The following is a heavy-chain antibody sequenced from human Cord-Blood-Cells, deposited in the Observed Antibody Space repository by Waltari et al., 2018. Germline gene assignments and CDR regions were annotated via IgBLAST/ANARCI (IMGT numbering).Heavy chain of an antibody. CDR3: ARDDTANNAFDI. CDR1: GFTFSSYG. J-gene: IGHJ3*02. D-gene: IGHD5-18*01. CDR2: ITYDASNK. Sequence: QVQLVESGGGVVQPGRSLRLSCAASGFTFSSYGMHWVRQAQGKGLEWVEVITYDASNKYYADSVKGRFTIARDNSKNTLYLQMNSLRAEDTAVYYCARDDTANNAFDIWGQGTMVTVSS. V-gene: IGHV3-30*03.